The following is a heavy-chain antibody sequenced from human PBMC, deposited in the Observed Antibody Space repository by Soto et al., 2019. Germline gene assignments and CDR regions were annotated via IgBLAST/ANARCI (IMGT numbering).Heavy chain of an antibody. CDR1: GGSISSYY. CDR3: AREGVTRNYYYCGMDV. J-gene: IGHJ6*02. V-gene: IGHV4-59*01. CDR2: IYYSGST. Sequence: QVQLQESGPGLVKPSETLSLTCTVSGGSISSYYWSWIRQPPGKGLEWIGYIYYSGSTNYNPSLKSRVTISVXTXKXXFSLKLSSVTAADMAVYYCAREGVTRNYYYCGMDVWGQGTTVTVSS. D-gene: IGHD2-21*02.